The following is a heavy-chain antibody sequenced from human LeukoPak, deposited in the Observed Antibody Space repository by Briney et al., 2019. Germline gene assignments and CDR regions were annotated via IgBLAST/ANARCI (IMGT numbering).Heavy chain of an antibody. V-gene: IGHV4-59*01. D-gene: IGHD1-26*01. CDR1: AGSISTYY. Sequence: SETLSLTCTVSAGSISTYYWSWIRQPPGKGLEWIGYIYYSGSTNYNPSLKSRVTISVDTSKNQFSLKLSSVTAAATAVYYCAREWKWELLGGWFDPWGQGTLVTVSS. CDR3: AREWKWELLGGWFDP. J-gene: IGHJ5*02. CDR2: IYYSGST.